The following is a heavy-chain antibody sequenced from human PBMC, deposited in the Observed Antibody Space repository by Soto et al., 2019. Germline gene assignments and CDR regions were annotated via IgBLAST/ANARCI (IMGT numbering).Heavy chain of an antibody. CDR2: IYYSGST. CDR3: ARGGSGYDFDY. V-gene: IGHV4-59*08. Sequence: PSETLSLTCTVSGGSISSYYWSWIRQPPGKGLEWIGYIYYSGSTNYNPSLKSRVTISVDTSKNQFSLKLNSVTAADTAAYYCARGGSGYDFDYWGQGTLVTVSS. D-gene: IGHD5-12*01. J-gene: IGHJ4*02. CDR1: GGSISSYY.